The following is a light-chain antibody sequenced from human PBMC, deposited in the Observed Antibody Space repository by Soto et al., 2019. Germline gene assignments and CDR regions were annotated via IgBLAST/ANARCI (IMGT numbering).Light chain of an antibody. CDR2: AAS. CDR1: QTIRSY. V-gene: IGKV1-39*01. J-gene: IGKJ2*01. CDR3: QQSFNTPYT. Sequence: DIQMTQSPSSLSASVGDRVTITCRASQTIRSYLNWYQLKPGKTPKILIYAASGLQSGVPSRFSGSGSGPDVTLTISSLQPEDFATYFCQQSFNTPYTFGQGTKLDIK.